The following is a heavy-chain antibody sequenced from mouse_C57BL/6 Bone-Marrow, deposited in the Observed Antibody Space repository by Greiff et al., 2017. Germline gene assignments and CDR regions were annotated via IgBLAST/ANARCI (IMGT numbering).Heavy chain of an antibody. CDR1: GYTFTSYW. CDR3: ARGGIYYGDYVGYWYFDV. V-gene: IGHV1-69*01. J-gene: IGHJ1*03. D-gene: IGHD2-13*01. CDR2: IDPSDSYT. Sequence: QVQLQQPGAELVMPGASVKLSCKASGYTFTSYWMHWVKQRPGQGLEWIGEIDPSDSYTNYNQKFKGKSTLTVDKSSSTAYMRHSSLTSEDSAVYYGARGGIYYGDYVGYWYFDVWGTGTTVTVSS.